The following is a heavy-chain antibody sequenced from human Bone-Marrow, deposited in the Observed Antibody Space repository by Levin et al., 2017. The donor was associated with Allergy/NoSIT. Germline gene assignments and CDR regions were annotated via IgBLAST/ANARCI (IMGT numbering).Heavy chain of an antibody. Sequence: PGGSLRLSCAVSGSNFEDCAMHWVRQVPGKGLEWVSGIFLKSGRAGYADSVKGRFTNSRDNAQNSLFFLQMNSLRAEDTALYYCIKDLTPGGADVWGQGTTVTVSS. D-gene: IGHD3-16*01. CDR3: IKDLTPGGADV. CDR1: GSNFEDCA. CDR2: IFLKSGRA. J-gene: IGHJ6*02. V-gene: IGHV3-9*01.